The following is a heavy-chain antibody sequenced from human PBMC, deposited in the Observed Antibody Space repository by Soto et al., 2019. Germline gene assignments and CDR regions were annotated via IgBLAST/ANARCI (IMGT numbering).Heavy chain of an antibody. D-gene: IGHD3-22*01. CDR3: AKDEDYYDSSGYYAN. CDR2: ISGSGGST. CDR1: GFTFSNYA. J-gene: IGHJ4*02. V-gene: IGHV3-23*01. Sequence: GGSLRLSCAASGFTFSNYAMTWVRQAPGKGLEWVSAISGSGGSTYYAESVKGRFTISRDNSKNTLYLQMNSLRAEDTAVYYCAKDEDYYDSSGYYANWGQGTRVTV.